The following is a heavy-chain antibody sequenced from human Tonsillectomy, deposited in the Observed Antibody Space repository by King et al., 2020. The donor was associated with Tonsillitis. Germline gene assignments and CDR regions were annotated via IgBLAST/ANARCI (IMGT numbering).Heavy chain of an antibody. CDR2: IYYSGST. V-gene: IGHV4-59*01. CDR1: GGSISSYY. D-gene: IGHD1-1*01. Sequence: QLQESGPGLVKPSETLSLTCTVSGGSISSYYWSWIRQPPGKGLEWIGYIYYSGSTNYNPSLKSRVTISVDTSKNQFSLKLSSVTAADTAVYYCARARGQERRRYFDYWGQGTLVTVSS. CDR3: ARARGQERRRYFDY. J-gene: IGHJ4*02.